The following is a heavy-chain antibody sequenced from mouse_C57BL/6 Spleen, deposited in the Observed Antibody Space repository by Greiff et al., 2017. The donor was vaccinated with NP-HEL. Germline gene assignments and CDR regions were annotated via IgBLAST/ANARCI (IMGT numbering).Heavy chain of an antibody. CDR2: INYDGSST. D-gene: IGHD1-1*02. CDR1: GFTFSDYY. CDR3: ARDRGSLDY. V-gene: IGHV5-16*01. J-gene: IGHJ2*01. Sequence: EVKLVESEGGLVQPGSSMKLSCTASGFTFSDYYMAWVRQVPEKGLEWVANINYDGSSTYYLDSLKSRFIISRDNAKNSLYLQMSSLKSEDTATYYCARDRGSLDYWGQGTTLTVSS.